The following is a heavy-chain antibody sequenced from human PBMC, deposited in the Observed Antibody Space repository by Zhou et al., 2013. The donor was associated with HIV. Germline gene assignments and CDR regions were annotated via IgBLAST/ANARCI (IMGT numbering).Heavy chain of an antibody. CDR2: IIPIFGTA. CDR1: GGTFSSYA. J-gene: IGHJ6*03. D-gene: IGHD6-19*01. CDR3: ARGIAVAGGDPNYYYYYYMDV. V-gene: IGHV1-69*05. Sequence: QVQLVQSGAEVKKPGSSVKVSCKASGGTFSSYAISWVRQAPGQGLEWMGGIIPIFGTANYAQKFQGRVTITTDESTSTAYMELSSLRSEDTAVYYCARGIAVAGGDPNYYYYYYMDVWGKGTTVTVSS.